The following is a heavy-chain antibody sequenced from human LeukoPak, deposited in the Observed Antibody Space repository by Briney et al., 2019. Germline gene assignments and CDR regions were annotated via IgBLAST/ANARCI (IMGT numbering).Heavy chain of an antibody. CDR3: ARDGRYCSSTSCYDY. V-gene: IGHV3-48*01. Sequence: GSLILSCAASGFTFSSYSMNWVRQAPGKGLEWVSYISSSSSTIYYADSVKGRFTISRDNAKNSLYLQMNSLRAEDTAVYYCARDGRYCSSTSCYDYWGQGTLVTVSS. CDR1: GFTFSSYS. J-gene: IGHJ4*02. CDR2: ISSSSSTI. D-gene: IGHD2-2*01.